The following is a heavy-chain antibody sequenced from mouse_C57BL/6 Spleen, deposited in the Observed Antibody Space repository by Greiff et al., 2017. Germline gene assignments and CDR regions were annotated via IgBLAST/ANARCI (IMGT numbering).Heavy chain of an antibody. J-gene: IGHJ2*01. CDR3: AKTITTVVATRGYFDY. D-gene: IGHD1-1*01. Sequence: VQLKQSVAELVRPGASVKLSCTASGFNIKNTYMHWVKQRPEQGLEWIGRIDPANGNTKYAPKFQGKATITADTSSNTAYLQLSSLTSEDTAIYYGAKTITTVVATRGYFDYWGQGTTLTVSS. CDR1: GFNIKNTY. CDR2: IDPANGNT. V-gene: IGHV14-3*01.